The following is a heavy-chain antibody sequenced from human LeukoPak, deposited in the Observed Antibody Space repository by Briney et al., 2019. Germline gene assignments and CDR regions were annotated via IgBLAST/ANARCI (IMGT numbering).Heavy chain of an antibody. CDR1: GGSISSSNW. V-gene: IGHV4-4*02. CDR2: IYHSGST. Sequence: SETLSLTCAVSGGSISSSNWWSWVRQPPGKGLEWIGEIYHSGSTNYNPSLKSRVTISVDKSKNQFSLKLSSVTAADTAVYYCARDYKDSSGWRIDYWGQGTLVTVSS. D-gene: IGHD6-19*01. CDR3: ARDYKDSSGWRIDY. J-gene: IGHJ4*02.